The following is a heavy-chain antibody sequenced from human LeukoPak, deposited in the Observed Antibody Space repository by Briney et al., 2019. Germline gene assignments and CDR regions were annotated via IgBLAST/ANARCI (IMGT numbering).Heavy chain of an antibody. CDR2: IYTSGST. J-gene: IGHJ3*02. CDR3: ARLSIAVAGIGAFDI. V-gene: IGHV4-4*09. Sequence: SETLSLTCTVSGGSIGSYYWSWIRQPPGKGLEWIGYIYTSGSTNYNPSLKSRVTISVDTSKNQFSLKLSSVTAADTAVYYCARLSIAVAGIGAFDIWGQGTMVTVSS. CDR1: GGSIGSYY. D-gene: IGHD6-19*01.